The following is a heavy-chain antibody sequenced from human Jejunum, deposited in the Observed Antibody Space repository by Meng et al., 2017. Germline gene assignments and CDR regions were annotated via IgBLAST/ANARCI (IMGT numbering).Heavy chain of an antibody. CDR1: GWSFSDHY. CDR2: IHPSGRT. CDR3: ARGDDWAKSGNF. V-gene: IGHV4-34*01. Sequence: QVELLQLGAGLVEPSETLYLTCAVYGWSFSDHYLTWIRQPPGKGLEWFVEIHPSGRTYYSPSLQSRVTITLDTSKNQFSLTLNSVTAADTAVYYCARGDDWAKSGNFWGQGTLVTVSS. J-gene: IGHJ4*02. D-gene: IGHD3-9*01.